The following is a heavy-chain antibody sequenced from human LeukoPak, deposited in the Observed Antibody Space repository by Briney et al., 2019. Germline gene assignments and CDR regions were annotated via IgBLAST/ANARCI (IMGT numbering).Heavy chain of an antibody. CDR1: GGSISSYY. CDR2: IYYSGST. CDR3: ARDWAVNTVLRYFDV. V-gene: IGHV4-59*01. Sequence: SETLSLTRTVSGGSISSYYWSWIRQPPGKGLEWIGYIYYSGSTNYNPSLKSRVTISVDTSKNQFSLKLSSVTAADTAVYYCARDWAVNTVLRYFDVWGKGTTVTVSS. D-gene: IGHD3-9*01. J-gene: IGHJ6*04.